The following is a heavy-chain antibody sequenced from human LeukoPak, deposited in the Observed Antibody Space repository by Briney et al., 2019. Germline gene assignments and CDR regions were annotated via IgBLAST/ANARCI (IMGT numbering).Heavy chain of an antibody. CDR3: ARNWGSDAFDI. CDR1: GYTFTGYY. CDR2: INPNSGGT. Sequence: GASVQVSCKASGYTFTGYYMHWVRQAPGQALEWMGWINPNSGGTNYAQKFQGRVTMTRDTSISTAYMELSRLSSDDRAMYYCARNWGSDAFDIWGQGTMVTVSS. D-gene: IGHD7-27*01. J-gene: IGHJ3*02. V-gene: IGHV1-2*02.